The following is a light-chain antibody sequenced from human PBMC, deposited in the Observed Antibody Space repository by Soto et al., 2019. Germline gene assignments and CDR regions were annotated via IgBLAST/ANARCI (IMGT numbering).Light chain of an antibody. V-gene: IGKV3-20*01. J-gene: IGKJ4*01. Sequence: EIVLTQSPGTLSLSPGERATLSCRASQSVTSSHLAWYQQKADQAPRLLIYDASSRATGIPDRISGSGSGTDFTLTISRLDPEDFAVYYCQQFGSSPLTFGGGTKVEIK. CDR3: QQFGSSPLT. CDR2: DAS. CDR1: QSVTSSH.